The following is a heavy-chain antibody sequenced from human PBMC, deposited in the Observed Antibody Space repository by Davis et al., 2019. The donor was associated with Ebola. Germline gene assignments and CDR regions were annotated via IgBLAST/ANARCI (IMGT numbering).Heavy chain of an antibody. CDR1: GFIFSSYA. V-gene: IGHV3-30*14. J-gene: IGHJ4*02. CDR3: ARAYSSSWYRGFDY. D-gene: IGHD6-13*01. CDR2: ISDEGNKK. Sequence: GGSLRLSCAASGFIFSSYAMHWVRQAPGKGLEWVAVISDEGNKKHYADSVKGRFTISRDNAKNTLYLQMNSLRAEDTAVYYCARAYSSSWYRGFDYWGQGTLVTVSS.